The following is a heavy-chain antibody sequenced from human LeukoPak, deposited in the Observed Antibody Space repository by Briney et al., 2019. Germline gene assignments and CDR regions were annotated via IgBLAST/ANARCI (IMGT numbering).Heavy chain of an antibody. J-gene: IGHJ4*02. CDR2: INPNSGGT. CDR3: ARDRGDDTAMDT. D-gene: IGHD5-18*01. Sequence: ASVKVSCKASGYTFTGYYMHWVRQAPGQGLEWMGWINPNSGGTNYAQKFQGRVTMTRDTSISTAYMELSRLRSDDTAVYYCARDRGDDTAMDTWGQGTLVTVSS. V-gene: IGHV1-2*02. CDR1: GYTFTGYY.